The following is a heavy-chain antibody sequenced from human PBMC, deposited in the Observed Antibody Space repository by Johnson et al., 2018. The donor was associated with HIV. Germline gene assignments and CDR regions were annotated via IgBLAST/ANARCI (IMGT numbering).Heavy chain of an antibody. CDR3: AIVTIIMFRGVIVFDS. Sequence: EVQLVESGGGLIQPGESLRLSCAASGFTVSTYHMSWVRQAPGKGLEWVSVIYDGGRTYYGGSVKGRFTISGDTSKNTLHLEMTSLRAEETAMYYCAIVTIIMFRGVIVFDSWGQGTMVTVSS. CDR2: IYDGGRT. V-gene: IGHV3-53*01. CDR1: GFTVSTYH. D-gene: IGHD3-10*01. J-gene: IGHJ3*01.